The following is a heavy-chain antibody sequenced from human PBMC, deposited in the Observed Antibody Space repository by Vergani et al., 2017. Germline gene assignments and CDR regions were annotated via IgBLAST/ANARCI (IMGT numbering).Heavy chain of an antibody. CDR2: INNNGGST. Sequence: QLLESGGGLIQPGGSLRLSCAASGFTFNSYAMTWVRQAQGKGLEWVSGINNNGGSTYYADSVKGRFTISRNNSKNTLYLQMTDLRAEDTATYYCAKEGGSTSCPYGGGYFDVWGHGTMVTVSS. CDR3: AKEGGSTSCPYGGGYFDV. CDR1: GFTFNSYA. V-gene: IGHV3-23*01. J-gene: IGHJ3*01. D-gene: IGHD2-2*01.